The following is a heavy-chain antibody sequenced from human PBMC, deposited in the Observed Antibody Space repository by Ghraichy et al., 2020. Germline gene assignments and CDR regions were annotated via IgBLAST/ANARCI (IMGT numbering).Heavy chain of an antibody. Sequence: ASVKVSCKASGYTFTSYAMHWVRQAPGQRLEWMGWINAGNGNTKYSQKFQGRVTITRDTSASTAYMELSSLRSEDTAVYYCARGGSIVVVPSNLDVWGKGTTVTVSS. CDR3: ARGGSIVVVPSNLDV. CDR1: GYTFTSYA. CDR2: INAGNGNT. D-gene: IGHD2-2*01. J-gene: IGHJ6*04. V-gene: IGHV1-3*01.